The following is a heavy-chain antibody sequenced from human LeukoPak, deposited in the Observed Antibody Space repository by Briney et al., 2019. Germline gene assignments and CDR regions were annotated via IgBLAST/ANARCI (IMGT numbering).Heavy chain of an antibody. Sequence: PSETLSLTCAVYGGSFSGYYWSWIRQPPGKGLEWIGGINHSGSTNYNPSLKSRVTISVDTSKNQFSLKLSSVTAADTAVYYCARSRDSRAYFGGYFDYWGQGTLVTVSS. CDR2: INHSGST. CDR1: GGSFSGYY. CDR3: ARSRDSRAYFGGYFDY. V-gene: IGHV4-34*01. J-gene: IGHJ4*02. D-gene: IGHD3-22*01.